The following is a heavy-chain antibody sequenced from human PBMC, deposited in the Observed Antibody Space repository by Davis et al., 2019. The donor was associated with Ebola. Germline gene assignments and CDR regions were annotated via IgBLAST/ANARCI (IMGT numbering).Heavy chain of an antibody. CDR2: IYYSGST. CDR1: GGSISSGGYY. V-gene: IGHV4-31*03. CDR3: ARARSYQLLNLYYYYGMDV. J-gene: IGHJ6*02. D-gene: IGHD2-2*01. Sequence: SETLSLTCTVSGGSISSGGYYWSWIRQHPGKGLEWIGYIYYSGSTYYNPSLKSRVTISVDTSKNQFSLKLSSVTAADTAVYYCARARSYQLLNLYYYYGMDVWGQGTTVTVSS.